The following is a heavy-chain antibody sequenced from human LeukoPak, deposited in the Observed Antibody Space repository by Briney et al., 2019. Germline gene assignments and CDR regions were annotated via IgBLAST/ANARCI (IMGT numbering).Heavy chain of an antibody. CDR2: MNPNSGNT. J-gene: IGHJ6*03. D-gene: IGHD2-2*01. Sequence: GASVKVSCKASGYTFTSYDINWVRQATGQGLEWMGWMNPNSGNTGYAQKFQGRVTITRNTSISTAYMELSSLRSEDTAVYYCARGPPSLSCSSTSCYHLYYMDVWGKGTTVTVSS. V-gene: IGHV1-8*03. CDR3: ARGPPSLSCSSTSCYHLYYMDV. CDR1: GYTFTSYD.